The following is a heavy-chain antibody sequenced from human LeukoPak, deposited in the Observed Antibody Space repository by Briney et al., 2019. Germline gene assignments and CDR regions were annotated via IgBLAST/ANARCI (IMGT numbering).Heavy chain of an antibody. D-gene: IGHD6-13*01. CDR2: IKQDGGEQ. CDR3: VRISTAAAGSDY. V-gene: IGHV3-7*01. CDR1: GFTFSSYW. J-gene: IGHJ4*02. Sequence: GRCLRLSCAASGFTFSSYWMTWVRQAPGKGREWVANIKQDGGEQYYVDSVKDRFAISRDNAKNSLYLQMNSLRVEATAVYYCVRISTAAAGSDYWGQGTLVTVSS.